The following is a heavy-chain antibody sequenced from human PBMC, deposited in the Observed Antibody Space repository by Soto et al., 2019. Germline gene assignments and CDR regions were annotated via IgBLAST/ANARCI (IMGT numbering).Heavy chain of an antibody. D-gene: IGHD5-12*01. Sequence: SENFPHTNSGSDESLKRDKYFWGWIRQAKGKGLEWIGSIYYRGNAYYNPSLQTRVTISLDKSKSQFSLKLNSVTAADSAVYFCAILEGLATISYYFDFWGPGALVTGSS. V-gene: IGHV4-39*01. CDR3: AILEGLATISYYFDF. CDR2: IYYRGNA. J-gene: IGHJ4*02. CDR1: DESLKRDKYF.